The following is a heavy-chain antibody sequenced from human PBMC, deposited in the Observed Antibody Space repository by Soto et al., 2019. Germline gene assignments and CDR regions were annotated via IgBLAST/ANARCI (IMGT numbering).Heavy chain of an antibody. CDR3: ARHQDIVVVPAATGPWYGMDV. CDR2: IDPSDSYT. V-gene: IGHV5-10-1*01. J-gene: IGHJ6*02. D-gene: IGHD2-2*01. CDR1: GYSFTSYW. Sequence: GESLKISCKGSGYSFTSYWISWVRQMPGKGLEWMGRIDPSDSYTNYSPSLQGHVTISADKSISTAYLQWSSLKASDTAMYYCARHQDIVVVPAATGPWYGMDVWGQGTTVTVSS.